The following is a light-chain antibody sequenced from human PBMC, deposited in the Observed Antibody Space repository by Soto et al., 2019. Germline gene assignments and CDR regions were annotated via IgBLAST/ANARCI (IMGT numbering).Light chain of an antibody. V-gene: IGKV1-39*01. J-gene: IGKJ2*01. Sequence: DIQMTQSPSSLSASVGDRVTMTCRASQNINTHLNWYQQKPGKAPKLLIYAASTLQSDVPSRFSGGGSGTDFTLTISSLQPEDSATYYCQQSYSTPPDTFGQGTNLEIK. CDR1: QNINTH. CDR3: QQSYSTPPDT. CDR2: AAS.